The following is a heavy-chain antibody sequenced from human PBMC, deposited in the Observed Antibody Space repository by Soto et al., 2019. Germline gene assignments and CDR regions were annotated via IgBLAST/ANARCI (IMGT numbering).Heavy chain of an antibody. CDR2: INTDGSIT. V-gene: IGHV3-74*01. CDR1: GFTFSSYW. J-gene: IGHJ4*02. D-gene: IGHD3-10*01. Sequence: DVQLVESGGALVQPGGSLRLSCITSGFTFSSYWIHWVRQTPGKALVWVSRINTDGSITNYADSVKGRFTISRDNAESTVYLQMNSLRVDDTAVYYCARAGSYRFDYWGQGTLVTVSS. CDR3: ARAGSYRFDY.